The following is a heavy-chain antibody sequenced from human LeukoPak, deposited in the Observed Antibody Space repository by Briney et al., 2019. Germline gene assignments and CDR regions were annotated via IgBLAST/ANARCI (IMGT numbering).Heavy chain of an antibody. J-gene: IGHJ3*02. CDR2: IAGDESQK. CDR1: GFSFTSSW. D-gene: IGHD1-1*01. Sequence: PGGSLRLSCVASGFSFTSSWMTWVRQAPGKGLEWVANIAGDESQKRYMDSVKGRFIISRDNAKTSLYLQLNSLRAEDTAIYYCVRDLSPVSDRNVWYDALDIWGQGTMVTVSS. V-gene: IGHV3-7*01. CDR3: VRDLSPVSDRNVWYDALDI.